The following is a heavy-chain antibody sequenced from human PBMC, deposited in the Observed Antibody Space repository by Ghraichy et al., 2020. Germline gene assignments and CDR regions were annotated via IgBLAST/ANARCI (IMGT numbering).Heavy chain of an antibody. CDR3: ARGAKMQYDDVAY. Sequence: GGSLRLSFPEKGLTFSDYGMHWVRQAPGKGLEWVAIIWYDGSNPDYVDSVRGRFTISRDNSKNTLYLQMNSLRAEDTAIYYCARGAKMQYDDVAYWGQGILVPVSS. CDR2: IWYDGSNP. V-gene: IGHV3-33*01. CDR1: GLTFSDYG. D-gene: IGHD3-16*01. J-gene: IGHJ4*02.